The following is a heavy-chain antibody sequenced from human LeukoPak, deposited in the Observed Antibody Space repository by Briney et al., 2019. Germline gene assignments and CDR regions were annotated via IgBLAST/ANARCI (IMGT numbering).Heavy chain of an antibody. CDR3: ARHQWDPYNWFDP. CDR1: GGSISSYY. Sequence: SETLSLTCTVYGGSISSYYWSWIRQPPGKGLEWIGSIYYSGSPNYNPSLKSRVTISVDTSKIQFSLKLSSVTAADTAVYDGARHQWDPYNWFDPWGQGTLVTVSA. J-gene: IGHJ5*02. V-gene: IGHV4-59*08. D-gene: IGHD1-26*01. CDR2: IYYSGSP.